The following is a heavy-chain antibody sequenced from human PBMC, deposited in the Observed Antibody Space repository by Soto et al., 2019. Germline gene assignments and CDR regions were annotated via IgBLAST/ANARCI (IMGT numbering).Heavy chain of an antibody. J-gene: IGHJ4*02. CDR3: ARASWDRVRGVKEFDY. D-gene: IGHD3-10*01. CDR1: GYTFTNDY. CDR2: INPSTGTK. V-gene: IGHV1-46*01. Sequence: QVQLVQSGAEVKKPGASVKVSCKASGYTFTNDYMHWVRQAPGQGLEWMGIINPSTGTKSDAQKFQGRVTMTRDTSTSTVHRELSSLRSDDTAVYYCARASWDRVRGVKEFDYGGQGTLVTVSS.